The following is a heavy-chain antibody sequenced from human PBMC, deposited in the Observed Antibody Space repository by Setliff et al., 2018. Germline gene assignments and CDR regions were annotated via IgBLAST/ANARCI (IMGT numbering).Heavy chain of an antibody. Sequence: ASVKVSCKTSGYNFVTFGVNWVRQVPGQGFEWMGWISPYNGDANYAQKLQGRVTMTTDTSTGTAYMELSSLRSEDTAVYYCATVVVGDYVWGSYRLFGYWGQGTLVTVSS. CDR3: ATVVVGDYVWGSYRLFGY. CDR1: GYNFVTFG. D-gene: IGHD3-16*02. J-gene: IGHJ4*02. V-gene: IGHV1-18*01. CDR2: ISPYNGDA.